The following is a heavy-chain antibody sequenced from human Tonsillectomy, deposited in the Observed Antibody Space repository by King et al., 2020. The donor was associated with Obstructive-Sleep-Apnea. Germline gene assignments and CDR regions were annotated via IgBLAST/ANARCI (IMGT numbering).Heavy chain of an antibody. J-gene: IGHJ4*02. Sequence: LQLQESGPGLVKPSETLSLTCSVSGGSISSSSYYWGWIRQPPGKGLEWIVTIYYSGSTYYNPSLKSRITISVDTSKNQFSLKVSSVTAADTAVYYCAGAMHEYGDYGFAYWGQGTLVTVPS. CDR3: AGAMHEYGDYGFAY. CDR2: IYYSGST. D-gene: IGHD4-17*01. CDR1: GGSISSSSYY. V-gene: IGHV4-39*07.